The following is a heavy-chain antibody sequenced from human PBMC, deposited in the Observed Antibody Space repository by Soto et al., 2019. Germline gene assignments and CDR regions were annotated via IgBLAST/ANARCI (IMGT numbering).Heavy chain of an antibody. J-gene: IGHJ6*02. CDR2: ISAYNGNT. Sequence: ASVKVSCKASGYTFTRYGISWVLQAPGQGLEWMGWISAYNGNTNYAQKLQGRVTMTTDTSTSTAYMDLTSVTAADTAVYYCARTFDYYGMDVWGQGTTVTVSS. CDR3: ARTFDYYGMDV. D-gene: IGHD3-3*01. CDR1: GYTFTRYG. V-gene: IGHV1-18*01.